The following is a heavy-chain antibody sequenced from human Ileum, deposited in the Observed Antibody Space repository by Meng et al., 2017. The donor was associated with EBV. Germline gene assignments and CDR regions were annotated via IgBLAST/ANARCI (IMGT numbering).Heavy chain of an antibody. Sequence: EAGPGLGTPSGPPPLPCAVSGGSISSSNWWSWVRQPPGKGLEWIGEIYHSGSTNYNPSLKSRVTISVDKSKNQFSLKLSSVTAADTAVYYCARDFGPHQLWYWGQGTLVTVSS. CDR1: GGSISSSNW. J-gene: IGHJ4*02. V-gene: IGHV4-4*02. CDR2: IYHSGST. CDR3: ARDFGPHQLWY. D-gene: IGHD3-16*01.